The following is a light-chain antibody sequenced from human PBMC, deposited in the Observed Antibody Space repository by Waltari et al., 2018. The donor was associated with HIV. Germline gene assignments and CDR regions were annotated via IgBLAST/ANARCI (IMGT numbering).Light chain of an antibody. CDR3: QVWDINTNHVL. CDR1: NSGGKS. V-gene: IGLV3-21*02. J-gene: IGLJ3*02. Sequence: SYVLTQPPSVSVAPGQTARFTCGGHNSGGKSVQWYQQKPGQALVLVVYDDSARPSGIPERFSGSNSGNTATLTGSRVEAGDEADYYCQVWDINTNHVLFGGGTKLTVL. CDR2: DDS.